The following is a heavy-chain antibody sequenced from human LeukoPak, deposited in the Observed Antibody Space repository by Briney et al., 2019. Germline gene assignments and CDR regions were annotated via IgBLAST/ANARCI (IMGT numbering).Heavy chain of an antibody. V-gene: IGHV5-51*01. Sequence: GESLKISCKASGYTFSTYWVGWVRQMPGKGLEYMGIIFPRTSEVRYSPTFQGQVTISADRSISAAYLQWTSLKASDTAMYYCARHTGRPQAGWFDPWGQGTLVTVSS. CDR2: IFPRTSEV. D-gene: IGHD4-17*01. CDR3: ARHTGRPQAGWFDP. J-gene: IGHJ5*02. CDR1: GYTFSTYW.